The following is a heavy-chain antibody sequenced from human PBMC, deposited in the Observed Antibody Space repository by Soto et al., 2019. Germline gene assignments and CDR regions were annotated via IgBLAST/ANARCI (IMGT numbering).Heavy chain of an antibody. Sequence: GGSLRLSCAASGFTFSSYAMTWVRQAPGKGLEWVSGIGNSGGSTYYAASVKGRFTISRDNSKNTLYLQMNSLRAEDTAIYYCAKEGASAVFYFFEYWGQGTLVTVSS. CDR2: IGNSGGST. CDR1: GFTFSSYA. V-gene: IGHV3-23*01. J-gene: IGHJ4*02. CDR3: AKEGASAVFYFFEY. D-gene: IGHD6-13*01.